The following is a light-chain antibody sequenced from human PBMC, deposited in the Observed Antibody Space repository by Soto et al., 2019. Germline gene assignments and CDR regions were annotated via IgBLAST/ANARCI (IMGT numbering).Light chain of an antibody. J-gene: IGKJ1*01. CDR3: QQRSNWPPWT. V-gene: IGKV3-11*01. CDR1: YSVSSY. Sequence: EMVLTQSPATPSLSPGERATLSCRASYSVSSYLAWYQQKPGQPPRLLIYDASNRATGIPARFSGSGSGTDFTLTISSLEPEDFAVYYCQQRSNWPPWTFGQGTKVDIK. CDR2: DAS.